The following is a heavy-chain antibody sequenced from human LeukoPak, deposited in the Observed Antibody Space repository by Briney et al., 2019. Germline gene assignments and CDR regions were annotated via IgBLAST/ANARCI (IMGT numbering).Heavy chain of an antibody. CDR1: GYTFTNYG. Sequence: GASVNVSCKASGYTFTNYGVSWVRQAPGQGLEWMGWISGYNGYTNYAQKFQFRVTMTTDTSTSTAYMELRSLTSDDTAVYYCARDKAVTTELTQYFHHWGQGTLVIVSS. CDR2: ISGYNGYT. V-gene: IGHV1-18*01. J-gene: IGHJ1*01. CDR3: ARDKAVTTELTQYFHH. D-gene: IGHD4-11*01.